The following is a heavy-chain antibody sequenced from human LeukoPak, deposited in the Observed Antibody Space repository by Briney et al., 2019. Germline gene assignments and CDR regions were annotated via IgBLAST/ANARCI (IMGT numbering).Heavy chain of an antibody. Sequence: ETLSLTCAVYGGSFSGYYWSWIRQPPGKGLEWVSVIYSGGSTYYADSVKGRFTISRDNSKNTLYLQMNSLRAEDTAVYYCASTQYHLPYYYYGMDVWGQGTTVTVSS. CDR2: IYSGGST. V-gene: IGHV3-53*01. CDR3: ASTQYHLPYYYYGMDV. D-gene: IGHD2-2*01. CDR1: GGSFSGYY. J-gene: IGHJ6*02.